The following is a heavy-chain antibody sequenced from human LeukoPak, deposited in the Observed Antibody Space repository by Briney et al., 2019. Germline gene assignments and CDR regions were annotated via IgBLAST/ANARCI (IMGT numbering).Heavy chain of an antibody. CDR1: GFTFNNYA. V-gene: IGHV3-30*01. CDR3: VREGRKGLIKTTITTRTYFDY. J-gene: IGHJ4*02. CDR2: ISYDGSNK. D-gene: IGHD4-11*01. Sequence: GGSLRLSCAASGFTFNNYAMHWVRQAPGKGLEWVAVISYDGSNKYYADSVKGRLTISRDNSKNTLFLQMNSLRAEDTALYYCVREGRKGLIKTTITTRTYFDYWGQGTLVTVSS.